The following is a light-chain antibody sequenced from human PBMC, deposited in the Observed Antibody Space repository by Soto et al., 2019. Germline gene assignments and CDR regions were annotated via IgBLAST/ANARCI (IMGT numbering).Light chain of an antibody. Sequence: DIQMTQSPSTLSASVGDRVTITCRASQSISVWLAWYQQKPGKAPNLLIYQASRLESGVPSRFSGSGSGTEFTLTISSLQPDDIATYYCQQYTENSGTFGQGTKVDIK. J-gene: IGKJ1*01. CDR3: QQYTENSGT. CDR1: QSISVW. CDR2: QAS. V-gene: IGKV1-5*03.